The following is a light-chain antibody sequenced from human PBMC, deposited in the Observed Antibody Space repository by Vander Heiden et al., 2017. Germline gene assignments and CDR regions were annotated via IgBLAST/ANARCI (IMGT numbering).Light chain of an antibody. Sequence: EIVLTQSPAPLSLSPGQRATLPCPASQSVSSYLAWYQQKPGQAPRLLIYDASNRATGIPARFSGSGSGTDFTLTISSLEPEDFAVYYCQQRSNWPLTFGGGTKVEIK. V-gene: IGKV3-11*01. CDR1: QSVSSY. CDR2: DAS. CDR3: QQRSNWPLT. J-gene: IGKJ4*01.